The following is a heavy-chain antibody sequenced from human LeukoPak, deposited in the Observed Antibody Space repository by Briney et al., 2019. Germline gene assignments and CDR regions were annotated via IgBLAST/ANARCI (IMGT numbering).Heavy chain of an antibody. J-gene: IGHJ3*02. Sequence: ASVKVSCKASGGTFSSYAISWVRQAPGQGLEWMGGIIPIFGTANYAQKFQGRVTITADESTSTAYMKLSSLRSEDTAVYYCARDKFPRGYYDSSGYGAFDIWGQGTMVTVSS. CDR3: ARDKFPRGYYDSSGYGAFDI. CDR1: GGTFSSYA. V-gene: IGHV1-69*13. CDR2: IIPIFGTA. D-gene: IGHD3-22*01.